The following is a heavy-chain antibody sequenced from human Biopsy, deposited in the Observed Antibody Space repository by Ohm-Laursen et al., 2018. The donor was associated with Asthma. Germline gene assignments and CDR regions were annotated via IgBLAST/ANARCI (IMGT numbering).Heavy chain of an antibody. D-gene: IGHD3-22*01. CDR1: GFVFSQCG. V-gene: IGHV3-30*03. J-gene: IGHJ3*02. Sequence: RSLRHSCAASGFVFSQCGMHWVRQGPGKGLEWVALVSSDGHNKYYEDSVKGRFTISRDNSRNRLYLQINRLTVEDSAVYFCARQSGQDYGDSSGFDIWGQGTKVAVSS. CDR3: ARQSGQDYGDSSGFDI. CDR2: VSSDGHNK.